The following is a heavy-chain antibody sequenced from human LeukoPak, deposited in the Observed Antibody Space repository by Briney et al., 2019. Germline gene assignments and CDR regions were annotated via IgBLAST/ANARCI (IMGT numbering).Heavy chain of an antibody. CDR1: GGSISSYY. J-gene: IGHJ6*02. D-gene: IGHD2-15*01. Sequence: PSETLSLTCTVSGGSISSYYWSWLRQPPAKELEWIGYIYYSGSTNYNPSLKSRVTISVDTSKNQFSLNLSSVTAADTAVYYCARVGGGNYYYYGMDVWGQGTTVTVSS. CDR3: ARVGGGNYYYYGMDV. V-gene: IGHV4-59*01. CDR2: IYYSGST.